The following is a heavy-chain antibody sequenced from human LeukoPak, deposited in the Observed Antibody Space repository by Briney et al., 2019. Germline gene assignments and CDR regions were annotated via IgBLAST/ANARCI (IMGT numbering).Heavy chain of an antibody. V-gene: IGHV1-8*01. CDR1: GYTFTSYD. Sequence: GASVKVSCKASGYTFTSYDINWVRQATGQGLEWMGWMNANSGDTGYAQNFQGRVTMTRNTSISTAYMELSSLRSEDTAIYYCARGGTYLPFGYWGQGTLVTVSS. D-gene: IGHD3-10*01. CDR2: MNANSGDT. J-gene: IGHJ4*02. CDR3: ARGGTYLPFGY.